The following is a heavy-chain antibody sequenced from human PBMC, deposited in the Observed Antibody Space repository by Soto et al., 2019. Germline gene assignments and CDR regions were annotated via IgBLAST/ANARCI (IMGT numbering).Heavy chain of an antibody. Sequence: SEXLSLTCTGFGASVSDFYCAWNRQPPGKGLXCIXRXYYXXSXXYXXXXKSRVTISADMSKKQFSLNLRSMSPVDTAVYYCARVGGLAARTFDYWGPGTLVTVSS. CDR3: ARVGGLAARTFDY. J-gene: IGHJ4*02. CDR2: XYYXXSX. V-gene: IGHV4-59*02. D-gene: IGHD6-6*01. CDR1: GASVSDFY.